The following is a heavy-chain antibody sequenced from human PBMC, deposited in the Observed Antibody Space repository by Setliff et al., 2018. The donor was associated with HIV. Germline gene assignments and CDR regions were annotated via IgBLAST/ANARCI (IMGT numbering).Heavy chain of an antibody. V-gene: IGHV1-8*02. CDR2: MNPDSRNT. Sequence: ASVKVSCKPSGYTFTNYDINWVRQAAGQGLEWMGWMNPDSRNTGYAQRFRDRVTLTGDTSISTASMELSSLKSDDTAMYYCATSTSRFFWNGFYQGGFGSRNSHSFENWGQGTLVTVSS. CDR1: GYTFTNYD. D-gene: IGHD3-3*01. CDR3: ATSTSRFFWNGFYQGGFGSRNSHSFEN. J-gene: IGHJ4*02.